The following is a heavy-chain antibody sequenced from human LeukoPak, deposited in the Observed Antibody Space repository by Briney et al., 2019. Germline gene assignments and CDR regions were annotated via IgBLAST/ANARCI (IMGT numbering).Heavy chain of an antibody. Sequence: SETLSLTCAVYGGSFSGYYWSWIRQPPGKGLEWIGEINHSGSTNYNPSLKSRVTISVDTSKNQFSLKVSSVTAADTAVYYCARERTMRYFDLWGRGTLVIVSS. CDR3: ARERTMRYFDL. CDR1: GGSFSGYY. J-gene: IGHJ2*01. D-gene: IGHD3-22*01. V-gene: IGHV4-34*01. CDR2: INHSGST.